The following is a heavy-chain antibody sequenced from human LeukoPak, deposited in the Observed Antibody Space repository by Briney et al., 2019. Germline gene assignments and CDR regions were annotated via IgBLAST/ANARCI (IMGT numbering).Heavy chain of an antibody. CDR2: IYTSGST. Sequence: SQTLSLTCTVSGGSISSGSYYWSWIRQPAGKGLEWIGRIYTSGSTNYNPSLKSRVTISVDTPKNQFSLKLSSVTAADTAVYYCARVSGPFDYWGQGTLVTVSS. CDR3: ARVSGPFDY. CDR1: GGSISSGSYY. J-gene: IGHJ4*02. V-gene: IGHV4-61*02.